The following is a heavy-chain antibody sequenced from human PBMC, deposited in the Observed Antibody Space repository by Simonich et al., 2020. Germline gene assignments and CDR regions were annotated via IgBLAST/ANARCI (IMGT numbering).Heavy chain of an antibody. V-gene: IGHV1-18*01. D-gene: IGHD2-15*01. CDR3: ARASRGTWWYYYFDY. J-gene: IGHJ4*02. CDR1: GYNFTRYG. Sequence: HVQLVQSGAEVKKPGASVKVSCKASGYNFTRYGISWVRQGPGQGLEWMGWNIAYKGNTNNEQKLQGRVTMTTDTSTSTAYMELRSLRSDDTAVYYCARASRGTWWYYYFDYWGQGTLVTVSS. CDR2: NIAYKGNT.